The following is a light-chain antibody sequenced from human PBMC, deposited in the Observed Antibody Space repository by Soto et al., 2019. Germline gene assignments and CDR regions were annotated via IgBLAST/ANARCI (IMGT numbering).Light chain of an antibody. CDR1: QSVSSNS. J-gene: IGKJ1*01. CDR2: AAS. Sequence: EIVLTQSPGTLSLSPGERATLSCRASQSVSSNSLAWYQHKSGQPPRLLIYAASRRATDIPDRFSGSGSGTAFTLTSSRLEPEDFAIYYWHQFGSSPPRTFGQGTKVEIK. V-gene: IGKV3-20*01. CDR3: HQFGSSPPRT.